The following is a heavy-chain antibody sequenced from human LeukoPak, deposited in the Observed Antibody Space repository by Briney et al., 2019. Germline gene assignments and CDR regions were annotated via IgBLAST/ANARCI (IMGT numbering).Heavy chain of an antibody. CDR3: ARDLGYCSSTSCSDY. CDR2: INAGNGNT. Sequence: ASVKVSCKASGYTFTSYAMHWVRQAPGQRLEWMGWINAGNGNTKYSQKFQGRVTITRDTSASTAYMELSSLRSEDTAVYYCARDLGYCSSTSCSDYWGQGTLVTVSS. D-gene: IGHD2-2*01. CDR1: GYTFTSYA. J-gene: IGHJ4*02. V-gene: IGHV1-3*01.